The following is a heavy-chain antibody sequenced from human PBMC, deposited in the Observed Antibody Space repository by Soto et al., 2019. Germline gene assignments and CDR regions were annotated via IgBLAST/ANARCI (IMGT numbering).Heavy chain of an antibody. Sequence: TSETLSLTCTVSGGSISSYYWSWIRQPPGKGLEWIGYIYYSGSTNYNPSLKSRVTISVDTSKNQFSLKLNSMTAADTAVYYCARHNYGSGSTYFDYWGQGTQVTVSS. V-gene: IGHV4-59*08. CDR3: ARHNYGSGSTYFDY. J-gene: IGHJ4*02. CDR2: IYYSGST. D-gene: IGHD3-10*01. CDR1: GGSISSYY.